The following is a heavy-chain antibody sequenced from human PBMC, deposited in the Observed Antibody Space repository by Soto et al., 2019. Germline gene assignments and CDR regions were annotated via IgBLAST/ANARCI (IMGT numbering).Heavy chain of an antibody. CDR1: GDSVSSNSAA. Sequence: PSQTLSLTCVISGDSVSSNSAAWNWIRQSPSRGLEWLGRTYYRSKWYNDYAVSVKSRITINPDTSKNQFSLQLNSVTPEDTAVYYCARSLAAARNQLFDYWGQGTLVTVSS. CDR2: TYYRSKWYN. CDR3: ARSLAAARNQLFDY. D-gene: IGHD6-13*01. V-gene: IGHV6-1*01. J-gene: IGHJ4*02.